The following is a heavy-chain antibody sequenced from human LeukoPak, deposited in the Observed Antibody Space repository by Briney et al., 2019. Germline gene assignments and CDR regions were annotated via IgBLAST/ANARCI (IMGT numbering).Heavy chain of an antibody. CDR2: INPSGGST. D-gene: IGHD1-14*01. CDR1: GYTFTSYY. J-gene: IGHJ5*02. CDR3: ARDFRTNTAWFDP. Sequence: EASVKVSCKASGYTFTSYYMHWVRQAPGQGLEWMGIINPSGGSTSYAQKFQGRVTMTRDMSTSTVYMELSSLRSEDTAVYYCARDFRTNTAWFDPWGQGTLVTVSS. V-gene: IGHV1-46*01.